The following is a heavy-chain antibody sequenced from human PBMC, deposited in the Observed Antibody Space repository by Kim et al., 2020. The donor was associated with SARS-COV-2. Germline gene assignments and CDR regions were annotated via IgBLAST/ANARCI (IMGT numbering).Heavy chain of an antibody. CDR3: ARDGGVVAGTTGY. Sequence: AQKLQGRVTMTRDTSISTAYMELSRLRSDDTAVYYCARDGGVVAGTTGYWGQGTLVTVSS. J-gene: IGHJ4*02. D-gene: IGHD2-15*01. V-gene: IGHV1-2*02.